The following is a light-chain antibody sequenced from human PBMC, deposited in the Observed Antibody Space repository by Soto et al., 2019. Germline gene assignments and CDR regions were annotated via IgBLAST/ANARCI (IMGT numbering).Light chain of an antibody. CDR1: QSLGSY. CDR3: QQRSNWHD. CDR2: DAS. Sequence: TVLTQSPATLSLSPGERATLSCRASQSLGSYLAWYQQKPGQAPRLLIYDASTRAAGVPGRFSGSGSGMDCTLTIISLDPEDSAVYFCQQRSNWHDFGGGTKVEIK. J-gene: IGKJ4*01. V-gene: IGKV3-11*01.